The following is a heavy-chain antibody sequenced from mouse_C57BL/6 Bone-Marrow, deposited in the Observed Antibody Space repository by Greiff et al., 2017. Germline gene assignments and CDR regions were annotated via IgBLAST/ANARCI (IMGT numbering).Heavy chain of an antibody. CDR2: IDPETGGT. J-gene: IGHJ1*03. V-gene: IGHV1-15*01. CDR3: TRDPFYYYGSSRTWYFDV. Sequence: QVQLQQSGAELVRPGASVTLSCKASGYTFTDYEMHWVKQTPVHGLEWIGAIDPETGGTAYNQKFKGKAILTAEKSSSTAYIELRSLTSEDSAVYYCTRDPFYYYGSSRTWYFDVWGTGTTVTVSS. D-gene: IGHD1-1*01. CDR1: GYTFTDYE.